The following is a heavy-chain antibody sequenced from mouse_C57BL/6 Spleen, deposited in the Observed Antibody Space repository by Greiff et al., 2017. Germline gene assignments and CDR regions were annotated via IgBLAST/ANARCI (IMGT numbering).Heavy chain of an antibody. CDR3: ERAYYSNYDWFAY. Sequence: QVQLQQSGAELVRPGTSVKVSCKASGYAFTNYLIEWVKQRTGQGLEWIGVINPGSGGTNYNEKFKGKATLTADKSSSTAYMQLSSLTSEDSAVXFGERAYYSNYDWFAYWGQGTLVTVSA. D-gene: IGHD2-5*01. CDR2: INPGSGGT. J-gene: IGHJ3*01. V-gene: IGHV1-54*01. CDR1: GYAFTNYL.